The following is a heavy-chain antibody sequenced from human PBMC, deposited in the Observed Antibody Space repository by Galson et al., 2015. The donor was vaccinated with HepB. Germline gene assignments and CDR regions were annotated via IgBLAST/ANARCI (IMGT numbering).Heavy chain of an antibody. CDR1: GFTFSNYW. CDR2: IKRDASVE. J-gene: IGHJ4*02. V-gene: IGHV3-7*03. D-gene: IGHD6-6*01. CDR3: ARISVPGYYDF. Sequence: SLRLSCAASGFTFSNYWMTWVRQAPGKGLEWVAYIKRDASVEDYVDSVRGRFTISRDNAKNSVYLHVSSLRAEDTAVYYCARISVPGYYDFWGQGTMVTVSS.